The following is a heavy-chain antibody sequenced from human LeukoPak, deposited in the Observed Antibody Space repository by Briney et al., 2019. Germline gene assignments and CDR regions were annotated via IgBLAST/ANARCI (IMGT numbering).Heavy chain of an antibody. V-gene: IGHV3-30*02. J-gene: IGHJ4*02. Sequence: GGSLRLSCAASGFTFSTYGMHWVRQAPGKGLEWVTFIRYDESDKFYADSVKGRFTISRDNSKNTLYLQMNSLRTEDTAVYYCARDFLVRRFPSYSSGWYFDYWGQGTLVTVSS. D-gene: IGHD6-19*01. CDR3: ARDFLVRRFPSYSSGWYFDY. CDR1: GFTFSTYG. CDR2: IRYDESDK.